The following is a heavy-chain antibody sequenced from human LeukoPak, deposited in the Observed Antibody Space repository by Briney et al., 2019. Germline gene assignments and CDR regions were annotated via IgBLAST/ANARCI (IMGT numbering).Heavy chain of an antibody. D-gene: IGHD4-17*01. V-gene: IGHV4-30-4*01. CDR2: IYYSGST. CDR3: ARDRGHTVTTQESNWFDP. J-gene: IGHJ5*02. CDR1: GGSISSGDYY. Sequence: PSQTLSLTCTVSGGSISSGDYYWSWIRQPPGKGLEWIGNIYYSGSTYYNPSLKSRVTISVDTSKNQFSLKLSSVTAADTAVYYCARDRGHTVTTQESNWFDPWGQGTLVTVSS.